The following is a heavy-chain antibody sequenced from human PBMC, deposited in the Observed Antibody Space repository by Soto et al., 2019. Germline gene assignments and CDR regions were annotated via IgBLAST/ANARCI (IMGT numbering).Heavy chain of an antibody. D-gene: IGHD6-13*01. CDR3: VKDESINWYSGHFRH. CDR1: GVNFDDYA. V-gene: IGHV3-9*01. CDR2: INWNSGSI. Sequence: SLKISCAASGVNFDDYAMHWVRQVPGKGLEWVSGINWNSGSIGYGDSVKGRFAISRDNAKNSLHLQMNSLSAEDTAFYYCVKDESINWYSGHFRHWGQGTLVTVSS. J-gene: IGHJ1*01.